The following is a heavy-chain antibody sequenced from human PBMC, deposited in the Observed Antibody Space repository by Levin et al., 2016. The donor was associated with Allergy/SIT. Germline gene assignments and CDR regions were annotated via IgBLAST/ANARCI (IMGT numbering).Heavy chain of an antibody. D-gene: IGHD2-15*01. V-gene: IGHV3-53*01. Sequence: GESLKISCAASGFTVAKTYITWVRQAPGKGLEWVSIMYGGGSSFYSDSVKGRFTISRDTSKNTVYLQMDNLRADDTAIYYCARVLSGDQGGFWGQGTLVTVSS. J-gene: IGHJ4*01. CDR2: MYGGGSS. CDR1: GFTVAKTY. CDR3: ARVLSGDQGGF.